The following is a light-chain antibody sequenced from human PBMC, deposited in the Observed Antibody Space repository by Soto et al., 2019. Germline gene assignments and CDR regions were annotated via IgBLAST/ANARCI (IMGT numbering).Light chain of an antibody. CDR3: SSYGGTNSYV. CDR2: EVS. Sequence: QSVLTQPPSASGSPGQSVTISCTGTSSDVGGYDYVSWYKQHPGKAPKLMIYEVSKRPSGVPDRFSGSKSGNTAALTVSGLQAEDEADYYCSSYGGTNSYVFGTGTKVTVL. V-gene: IGLV2-8*01. J-gene: IGLJ1*01. CDR1: SSDVGGYDY.